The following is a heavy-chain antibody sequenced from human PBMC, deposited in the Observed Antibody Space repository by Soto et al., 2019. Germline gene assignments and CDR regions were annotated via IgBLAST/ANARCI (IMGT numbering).Heavy chain of an antibody. CDR3: ARSGGLDRDFNY. V-gene: IGHV1-69*12. J-gene: IGHJ4*02. D-gene: IGHD2-15*01. Sequence: QVQLVQFGAEVKKPGSSVKVSCKASGGTFSSDSFSWVRQAPGQGLEWMGGIIPMFDTPIYAQKFQDRVTITADESTSTAYMHLSSLRSGDTAVYYCARSGGLDRDFNYWGQGSLVTVSS. CDR2: IIPMFDTP. CDR1: GGTFSSDS.